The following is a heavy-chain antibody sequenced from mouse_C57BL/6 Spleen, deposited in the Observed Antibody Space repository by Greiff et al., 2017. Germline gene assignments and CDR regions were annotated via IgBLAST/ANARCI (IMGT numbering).Heavy chain of an antibody. CDR2: INPSNGGT. CDR3: ARYNYSNLYYYAMDY. Sequence: VQLQQPGTELVKPGASVKLSCKASGYTFTSYWMHWVKQRPGQGLEWIGNINPSNGGTNYNEKFKSKATLTVDKSSSTAYMQLSSLTSEDSAVYYCARYNYSNLYYYAMDYWGQGTSVTVSS. J-gene: IGHJ4*01. CDR1: GYTFTSYW. D-gene: IGHD2-5*01. V-gene: IGHV1-53*01.